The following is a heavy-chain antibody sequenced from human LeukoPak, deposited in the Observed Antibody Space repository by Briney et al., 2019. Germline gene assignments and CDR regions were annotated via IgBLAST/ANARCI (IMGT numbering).Heavy chain of an antibody. D-gene: IGHD2-21*02. Sequence: PGGSLRLSCAASGFTFSNAWMSWVRQAPGKGLEWVGRIKSKTDGGTTDYAAPVKGRFTISRDDSKNTLYLQMNSLKTEDTAVYYCTTAYCGGDCYSDYYYYGMDVWGQGTTVTVSS. CDR2: IKSKTDGGTT. CDR1: GFTFSNAW. CDR3: TTAYCGGDCYSDYYYYGMDV. J-gene: IGHJ6*02. V-gene: IGHV3-15*01.